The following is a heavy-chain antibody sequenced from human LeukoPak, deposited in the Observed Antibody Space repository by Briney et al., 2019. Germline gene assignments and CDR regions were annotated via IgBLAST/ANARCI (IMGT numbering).Heavy chain of an antibody. D-gene: IGHD2-2*01. CDR3: AKDLGYCSSTSCSPQPVDY. CDR1: GFTFSDYY. CDR2: ISGSGGST. J-gene: IGHJ4*02. Sequence: GGSLRLSCAASGFTFSDYYMSWIRQAPGKGLEWVSAISGSGGSTYYADSVKGRFTISRDNSKNTLYLQMNSLRAEDTAVYYCAKDLGYCSSTSCSPQPVDYWGQGTLVTVSS. V-gene: IGHV3-23*01.